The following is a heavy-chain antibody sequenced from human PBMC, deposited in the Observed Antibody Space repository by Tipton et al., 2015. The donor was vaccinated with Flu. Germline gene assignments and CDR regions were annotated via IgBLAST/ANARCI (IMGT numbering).Heavy chain of an antibody. V-gene: IGHV3-33*06. CDR3: AKDGERWLQRSIDY. D-gene: IGHD5-24*01. Sequence: SLRLSCAASGFTFSSYGMHWVRQAPGKGLEWVAVIWYDGSNKYYADSVKGRFTISRDNSKNTLYLQMNSLRAEDTAVYYCAKDGERWLQRSIDYWGQGTLVTVSS. CDR2: IWYDGSNK. CDR1: GFTFSSYG. J-gene: IGHJ4*02.